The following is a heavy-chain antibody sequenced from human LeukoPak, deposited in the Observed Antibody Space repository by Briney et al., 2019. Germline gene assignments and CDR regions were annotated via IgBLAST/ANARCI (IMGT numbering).Heavy chain of an antibody. CDR2: ISRSGGTT. V-gene: IGHV3-23*01. J-gene: IGHJ6*03. CDR1: GFTFSSYD. D-gene: IGHD2-15*01. CDR3: AKRGGTESFYYYYYMDV. Sequence: GGSLRLSCAASGFTFSSYDMTRVHQTPGKGLEWVALISRSGGTTYYADSVKGRFTISRDNSKNTLYLQMNSLRAEDTAEYYCAKRGGTESFYYYYYMDVWGKGTTVTVSS.